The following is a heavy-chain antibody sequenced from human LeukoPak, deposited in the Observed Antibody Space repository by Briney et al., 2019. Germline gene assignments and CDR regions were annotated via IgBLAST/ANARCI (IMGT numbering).Heavy chain of an antibody. CDR2: IIPMSGTP. D-gene: IGHD6-6*01. V-gene: IGHV1-69*13. J-gene: IGHJ6*02. CDR3: SRDPGIPARRHYYYYGMDV. CDR1: GGTFRSYA. Sequence: ASVKVSCKVSGGTFRSYAIGWVRQAPGQGLEWMGGIIPMSGTPSYAQKFQGRVTITADEFTTTAYMELSSLRSEDTAVYYCSRDPGIPARRHYYYYGMDVWGQGTTVIVSS.